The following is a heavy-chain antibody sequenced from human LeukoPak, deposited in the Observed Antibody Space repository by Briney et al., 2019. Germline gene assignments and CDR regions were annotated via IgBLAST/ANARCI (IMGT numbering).Heavy chain of an antibody. V-gene: IGHV3-7*03. J-gene: IGHJ6*02. CDR3: AKRLKRNYYYHYAMDV. Sequence: GGSLRLSCEASGFTFSNYWMTWVRQAPEKGLEWVANIKADESEKYYVDSVTGRFTISRDNAKNTLYLQMNRLRVEDTAVYYCAKRLKRNYYYHYAMDVWGQGTTVTVSS. D-gene: IGHD3-22*01. CDR1: GFTFSNYW. CDR2: IKADESEK.